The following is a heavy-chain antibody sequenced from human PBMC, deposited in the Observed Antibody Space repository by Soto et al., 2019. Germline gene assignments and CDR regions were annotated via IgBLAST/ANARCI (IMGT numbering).Heavy chain of an antibody. CDR3: ARENSIRTFFYX. D-gene: IGHD3-3*02. J-gene: IGHJ4*02. Sequence: AETLSLTCTVSGGSISSYYWSWIRQPPGKGLEWIAYIDYSGSTNYNTYLKSRVTISVDTSKNQFALKLRSVTAADTAVYYCARENSIRTFFYXWGQVTLVTVSX. V-gene: IGHV4-59*01. CDR1: GGSISSYY. CDR2: IDYSGST.